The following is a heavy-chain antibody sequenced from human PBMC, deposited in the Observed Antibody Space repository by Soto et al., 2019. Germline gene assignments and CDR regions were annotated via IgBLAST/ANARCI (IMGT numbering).Heavy chain of an antibody. V-gene: IGHV5-51*01. CDR2: IYPGDSDT. J-gene: IGHJ2*01. D-gene: IGHD3-16*02. Sequence: GESLKISCKGSGYSFTSYWIGWVRQMPGKGLEWMGIIYPGDSDTRYSPSFKGQVTISADKSSSTAYLQRSSLKASDTAMYYCARHGGPTARGSYRYVWYFDHWGRGTLVTVSS. CDR3: ARHGGPTARGSYRYVWYFDH. CDR1: GYSFTSYW.